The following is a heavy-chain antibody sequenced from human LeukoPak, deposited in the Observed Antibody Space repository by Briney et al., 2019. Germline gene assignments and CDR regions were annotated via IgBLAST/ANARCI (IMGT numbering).Heavy chain of an antibody. Sequence: PSETLSLTCTVSGGSISSSSYYWGWIRQPPGKGLEWIGSIYYSGSTYYNPSLKSRVTISVDTSKNQFSLELSSVTAADTAVYYCARHRVLYCSGGSCYSIYSVGWYFDLWGRGTLVTVSS. CDR3: ARHRVLYCSGGSCYSIYSVGWYFDL. V-gene: IGHV4-39*01. D-gene: IGHD2-15*01. CDR2: IYYSGST. J-gene: IGHJ2*01. CDR1: GGSISSSSYY.